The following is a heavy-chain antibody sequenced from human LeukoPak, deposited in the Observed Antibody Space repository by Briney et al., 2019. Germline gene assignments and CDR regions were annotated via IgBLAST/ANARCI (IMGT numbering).Heavy chain of an antibody. J-gene: IGHJ4*02. Sequence: GGSLRLSCAASGFTFSSYGMHWVRQAPGKGLEWVAVISYDGSDKYYADSVKGRFTISRDNSKNTLYLQMNSLRAEDTAVYYCAKGVSDWFCDYWGQGTLVTVSS. CDR2: ISYDGSDK. CDR1: GFTFSSYG. CDR3: AKGVSDWFCDY. D-gene: IGHD3/OR15-3a*01. V-gene: IGHV3-30*18.